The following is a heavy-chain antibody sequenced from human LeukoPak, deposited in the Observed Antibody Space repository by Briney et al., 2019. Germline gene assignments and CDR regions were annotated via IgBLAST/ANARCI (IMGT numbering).Heavy chain of an antibody. Sequence: PGGSLRLSCAASGFTFSSYAMSWVRQAPGKGLEWVSVISDASATNTYYADSVKGRFTISRDNAKNSLYLQMNSLRAEDTALYYCAKETDAFDIWGQGTMVTVSS. CDR1: GFTFSSYA. V-gene: IGHV3-23*01. CDR3: AKETDAFDI. J-gene: IGHJ3*02. CDR2: ISDASATNT.